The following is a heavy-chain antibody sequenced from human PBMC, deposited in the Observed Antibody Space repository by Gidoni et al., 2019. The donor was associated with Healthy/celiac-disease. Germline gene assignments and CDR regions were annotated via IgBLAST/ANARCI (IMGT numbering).Heavy chain of an antibody. CDR3: AKGYCSSTSCSPRSYYYYYMDV. D-gene: IGHD2-2*01. CDR2: ISGSGGST. V-gene: IGHV3-23*01. Sequence: EVQLLESGGGLVQPGGSLRLSCAASGFTFSSYAMSWVRQAPGKGLEWVSAISGSGGSTYYADSVKGRFTISRDNSKNTLYLQMNSLRAEDTAVYYCAKGYCSSTSCSPRSYYYYYMDVWGKGTTVTVSS. CDR1: GFTFSSYA. J-gene: IGHJ6*03.